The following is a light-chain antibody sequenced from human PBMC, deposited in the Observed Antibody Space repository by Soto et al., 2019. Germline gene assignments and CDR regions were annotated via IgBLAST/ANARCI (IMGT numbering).Light chain of an antibody. CDR3: CSYAGSNSYV. Sequence: QSALTQPASVSGSPGQSITISCTGTSTDVGSYTLVSWYQHHPGKAPKLMIFEGSKRPSGVSNRFSGSKSGNTASLTISGLQAEDEADFYCCSYAGSNSYVFGTGTQLTVL. J-gene: IGLJ1*01. CDR1: STDVGSYTL. CDR2: EGS. V-gene: IGLV2-23*01.